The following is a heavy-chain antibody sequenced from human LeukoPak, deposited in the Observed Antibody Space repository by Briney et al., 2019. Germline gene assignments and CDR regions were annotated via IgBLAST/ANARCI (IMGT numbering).Heavy chain of an antibody. D-gene: IGHD3-22*01. CDR3: ARDPTYYYDSSGYSN. J-gene: IGHJ4*02. V-gene: IGHV4-31*03. Sequence: SETLSLTCTVSGGSVSSGSYYWSWIRQPPGKGLEWIGYIYYSGSTYYNPSLKSRVTISVDTSKNQFSLKLSSVTAADTAVYYCARDPTYYYDSSGYSNWGQGTLVTVSS. CDR2: IYYSGST. CDR1: GGSVSSGSYY.